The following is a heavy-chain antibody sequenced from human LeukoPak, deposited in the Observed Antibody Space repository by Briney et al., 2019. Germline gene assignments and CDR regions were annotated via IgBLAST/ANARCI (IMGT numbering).Heavy chain of an antibody. Sequence: ASVKVSCKASGYTFTSFGISWVRQAPGQGLEWMGWISAYNGNTNYAQKLQGRVTMTTDTSTSTAYMELRSLRSDDTAVYYCARTLRFGSSGSPDYWGQGTLVTVSS. J-gene: IGHJ4*02. D-gene: IGHD3-22*01. CDR2: ISAYNGNT. CDR3: ARTLRFGSSGSPDY. V-gene: IGHV1-18*01. CDR1: GYTFTSFG.